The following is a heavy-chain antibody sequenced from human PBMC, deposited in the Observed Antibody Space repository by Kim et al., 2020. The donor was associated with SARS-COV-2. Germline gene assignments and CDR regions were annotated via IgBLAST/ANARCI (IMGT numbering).Heavy chain of an antibody. CDR3: ARDTSRGGDYYYYYGMHV. CDR2: IIPILGIA. CDR1: GGTFSSYA. V-gene: IGHV1-69*04. D-gene: IGHD2-21*02. J-gene: IGHJ6*01. Sequence: SVKVSCKASGGTFSSYAISWVRQAPGQGLEWMGRIIPILGIANYAQKFQGRVTITADKSTSTAYMELSSLRSEDTAGYYCARDTSRGGDYYYYYGMHVW.